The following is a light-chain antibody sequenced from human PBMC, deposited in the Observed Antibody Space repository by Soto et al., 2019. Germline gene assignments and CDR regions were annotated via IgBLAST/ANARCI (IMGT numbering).Light chain of an antibody. CDR1: QTVSST. CDR2: SAS. V-gene: IGKV3-15*01. Sequence: VLTQSPGTLSLSPGERAPLSCRASQTVSSTLAWYQQRPGQAPRLLIYSASTRATGIPARFSGSGSGTEFTLTISSLQSEDFAVYYCHQYNHWLTWTFGQGTKVDIK. J-gene: IGKJ1*01. CDR3: HQYNHWLTWT.